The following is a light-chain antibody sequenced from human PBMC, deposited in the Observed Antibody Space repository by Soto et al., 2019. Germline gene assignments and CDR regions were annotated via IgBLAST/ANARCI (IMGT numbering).Light chain of an antibody. CDR2: LGS. J-gene: IGKJ4*01. Sequence: DIVMTQSPLSLPVTPGEPASISCRSSQSLLHSNGYNHLDWYVQKPGQSPQLLIYLGSNRAFGVPDRFGDSGSGIDYTAKISRVEAEDVGVYYCMHARDIPITFSGGTKVEIK. CDR3: MHARDIPIT. CDR1: QSLLHSNGYNH. V-gene: IGKV2-28*01.